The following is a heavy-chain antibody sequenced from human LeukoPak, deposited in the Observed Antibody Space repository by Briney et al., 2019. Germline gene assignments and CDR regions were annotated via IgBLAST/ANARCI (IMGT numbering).Heavy chain of an antibody. J-gene: IGHJ4*02. V-gene: IGHV4-38-2*02. CDR3: ARDCRIAGAGYYYFDY. CDR2: IYHSGST. D-gene: IGHD6-19*01. Sequence: SETLSLTCTVSGYSISSGYYWGWIRQPPGKGLEWIGSIYHSGSTYYNPSLKSRVTISLYTSNNQVSLQLSSVTAADTAVYFCARDCRIAGAGYYYFDYWGQGTLVTVSS. CDR1: GYSISSGYY.